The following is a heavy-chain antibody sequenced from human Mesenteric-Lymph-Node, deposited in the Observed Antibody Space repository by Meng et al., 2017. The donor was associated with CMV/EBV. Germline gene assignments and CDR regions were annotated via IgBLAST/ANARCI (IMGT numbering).Heavy chain of an antibody. CDR2: IHYDGSNK. Sequence: GGSLRLSCAASGFTFSSYGMHWVRQAPGKGLEWVAFIHYDGSNKYYADTVKGRFTISRDNSKNTLYLQMNSLRAEDTAVYYCAKDSGRGCSSTSCYPDYWGQGTLVTVSS. J-gene: IGHJ4*02. CDR3: AKDSGRGCSSTSCYPDY. V-gene: IGHV3-30*02. CDR1: GFTFSSYG. D-gene: IGHD2-2*01.